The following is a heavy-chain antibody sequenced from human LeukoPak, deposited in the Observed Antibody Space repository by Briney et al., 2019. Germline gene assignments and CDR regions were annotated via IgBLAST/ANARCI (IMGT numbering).Heavy chain of an antibody. CDR1: GGSISSYY. J-gene: IGHJ6*03. CDR3: ARGREDYTTSTLYMDV. V-gene: IGHV4-59*01. CDR2: IYYSGST. D-gene: IGHD4-11*01. Sequence: SETLSLTCTVSGGSISSYYWSWIRQPPGKGLEWIGYIYYSGSTNYNPSLKSRVTISVDTSKNQFSLKLSSVTAADTAVYYCARGREDYTTSTLYMDVWGKETTVTVSS.